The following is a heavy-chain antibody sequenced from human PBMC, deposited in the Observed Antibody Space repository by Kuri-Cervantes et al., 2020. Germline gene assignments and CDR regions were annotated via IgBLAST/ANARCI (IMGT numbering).Heavy chain of an antibody. D-gene: IGHD4-17*01. CDR3: ASPHDYGDYYGMDV. Sequence: LSLTCAASGFTFSSYGMHWVRQAPGKGLEWVAVISYDGSNKYYADSVKGRFTISRDNSKNTLYLQMNSLRAEDTAVYYCASPHDYGDYYGMDVWGQGTTVTVSS. CDR1: GFTFSSYG. CDR2: ISYDGSNK. J-gene: IGHJ6*02. V-gene: IGHV3-30*03.